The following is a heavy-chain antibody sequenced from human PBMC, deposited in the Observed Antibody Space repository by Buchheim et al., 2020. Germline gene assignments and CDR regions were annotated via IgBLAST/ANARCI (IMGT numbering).Heavy chain of an antibody. Sequence: EVQLVESGGGLVQPGGSLRLSCAASGFPFSIYWMTWVRQAPGKGLEWVAHIKEDGTEKYYVDSVKGRFTISRDNAKKSLDLQMNSLRAEDTAVYYCARDRGRVDVWGQGTT. CDR2: IKEDGTEK. J-gene: IGHJ6*02. CDR3: ARDRGRVDV. D-gene: IGHD3-10*01. CDR1: GFPFSIYW. V-gene: IGHV3-7*01.